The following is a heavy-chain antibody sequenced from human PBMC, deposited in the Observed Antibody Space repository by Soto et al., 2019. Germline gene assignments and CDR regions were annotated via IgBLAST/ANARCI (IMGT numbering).Heavy chain of an antibody. J-gene: IGHJ6*02. CDR2: IYYSGST. Sequence: SETLSLTCTVSGGSISSGGYYWSWIRQHPGKGLEWIGYIYYSGSTYYNPSLKSRVTISVDTSKNQFSLKLSSVTAAHTAVYYCARVETYYYYGMEVWGQATPVTVAS. D-gene: IGHD3-3*01. V-gene: IGHV4-31*03. CDR1: GGSISSGGYY. CDR3: ARVETYYYYGMEV.